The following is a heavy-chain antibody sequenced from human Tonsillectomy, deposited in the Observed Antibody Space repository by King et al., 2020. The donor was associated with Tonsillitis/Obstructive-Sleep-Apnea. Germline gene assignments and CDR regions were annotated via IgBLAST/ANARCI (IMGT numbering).Heavy chain of an antibody. CDR3: ARDVDLKGSSYDY. CDR1: GFTVSSNY. CDR2: IYSGGST. D-gene: IGHD6-13*01. V-gene: IGHV3-53*01. Sequence: EVQLVESGGGLIQPGGSLRLSCAASGFTVSSNYMSWVRQAPGKGLEWVSVIYSGGSTYYADSVKGRFTISRDTSKNTLYLQMNSLRAEDTAVYYCARDVDLKGSSYDYWGQGTLVTVSS. J-gene: IGHJ4*02.